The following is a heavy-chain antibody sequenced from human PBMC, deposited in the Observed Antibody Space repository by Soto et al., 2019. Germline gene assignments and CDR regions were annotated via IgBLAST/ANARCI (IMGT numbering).Heavy chain of an antibody. CDR3: AKYTCGRGGSCRYYFDY. J-gene: IGHJ4*02. CDR1: GFAFSNDA. V-gene: IGHV3-23*01. Sequence: PGGSLRLSCTVSGFAFSNDALSWVRQARWMCLEWVSGIGVSGAGTYYADFVKGRFTISRDNSKNTLYLQMNSLGAEDTAVYYCAKYTCGRGGSCRYYFDYWGQGALVTVSS. D-gene: IGHD2-15*01. CDR2: IGVSGAGT.